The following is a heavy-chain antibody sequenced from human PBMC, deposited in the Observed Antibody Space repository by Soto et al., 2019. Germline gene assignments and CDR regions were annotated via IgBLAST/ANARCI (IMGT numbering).Heavy chain of an antibody. Sequence: GGSLRLSCAASGFTFSTFDMTWVRQAPGKGLEWVSMIRGNDGSTHYADNVKGRFTISRDNSKNTLYLQMNSLRVEDTAVYFCVKGYWLDYWGQGNMVTVSS. V-gene: IGHV3-23*01. CDR2: IRGNDGST. CDR3: VKGYWLDY. J-gene: IGHJ4*02. D-gene: IGHD6-13*01. CDR1: GFTFSTFD.